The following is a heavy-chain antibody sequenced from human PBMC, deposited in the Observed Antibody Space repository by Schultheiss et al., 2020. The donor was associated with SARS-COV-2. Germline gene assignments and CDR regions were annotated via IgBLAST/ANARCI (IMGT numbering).Heavy chain of an antibody. CDR2: INHSGST. J-gene: IGHJ5*02. Sequence: SETLSLTCAVYGGSFSGYYWSWIRQPPGKGLEWIGEINHSGSTNYNPSLKSRVTISVDTSKNQFSLKLSSVTAADTAVYYCARSAAAPRYNWFDPWGQGTLVTVSS. CDR3: ARSAAAPRYNWFDP. V-gene: IGHV4-34*01. CDR1: GGSFSGYY. D-gene: IGHD2-2*01.